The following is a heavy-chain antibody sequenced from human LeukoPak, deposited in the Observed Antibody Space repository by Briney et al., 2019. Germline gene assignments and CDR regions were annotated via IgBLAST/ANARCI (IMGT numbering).Heavy chain of an antibody. V-gene: IGHV4-59*01. D-gene: IGHD3-3*01. Sequence: SETLSLTCTVSGGSISSYYWSWIRQPPGKGLEWIGYIYYSGSTNYNPSLRSRGTISVDTYKKQCSLKLSSVTAADTAVYYCARGGYDFWSGYSPIGVNWFDPWGQGTLVTVSS. CDR3: ARGGYDFWSGYSPIGVNWFDP. J-gene: IGHJ5*02. CDR2: IYYSGST. CDR1: GGSISSYY.